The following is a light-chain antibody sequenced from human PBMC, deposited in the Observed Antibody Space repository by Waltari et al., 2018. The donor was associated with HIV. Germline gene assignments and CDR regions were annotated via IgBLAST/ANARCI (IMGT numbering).Light chain of an antibody. CDR3: QAWDTSGVV. J-gene: IGLJ2*01. CDR2: QDN. V-gene: IGLV3-1*01. Sequence: SSELIQPPSMSVSPGQTASITCSGDKLGNKYASWYQQKPGQSHVLVMYQDNKRPSDIPERFSGSNSGDTATLTISGTQALDEADYYCQAWDTSGVVFGGGTKLTVL. CDR1: KLGNKY.